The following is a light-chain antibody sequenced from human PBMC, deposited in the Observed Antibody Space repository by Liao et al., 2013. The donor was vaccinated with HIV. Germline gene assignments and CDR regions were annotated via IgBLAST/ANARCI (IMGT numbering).Light chain of an antibody. J-gene: IGLJ2*01. V-gene: IGLV3-1*01. Sequence: SYELTQPPSVSVSPGQTASITCSGDKLGDKYTFWYQQKPGQSPVPVIYQDTKRPSGIPERLSGSKSGNTATLTISGTQPMDEADYYCQAWDSPSSVVFGGGTKLTV. CDR3: QAWDSPSSVV. CDR1: KLGDKY. CDR2: QDT.